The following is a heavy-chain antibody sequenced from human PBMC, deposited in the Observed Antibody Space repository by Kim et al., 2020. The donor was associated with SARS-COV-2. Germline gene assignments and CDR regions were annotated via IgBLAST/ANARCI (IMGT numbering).Heavy chain of an antibody. CDR2: ISYDGSNK. Sequence: GGSLRLSCAASGFTFSSYGMHWVRQAPGKGLEWVAVISYDGSNKYYADSVKGRFTISRDNSKNTLYLQMNSLRAEDTAVYYCAKSSSSSWTLDYWGQGTL. CDR3: AKSSSSSWTLDY. V-gene: IGHV3-30*18. CDR1: GFTFSSYG. D-gene: IGHD6-13*01. J-gene: IGHJ4*02.